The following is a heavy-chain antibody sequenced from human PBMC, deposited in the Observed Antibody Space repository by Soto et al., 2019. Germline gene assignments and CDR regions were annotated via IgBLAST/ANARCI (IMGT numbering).Heavy chain of an antibody. CDR3: ARVGGAVVTADY. D-gene: IGHD1-26*01. V-gene: IGHV1-18*01. J-gene: IGHJ4*02. Sequence: QVQLVQSGPEVKKPGASVKVSCKTSGYTFINYGISWVRQAPGQGLECMGWINPDNGNTNFAQRLQGRVTMTADRSTRTAYMELRSLRFDDTAMYYCARVGGAVVTADYWGQGTLVTVSS. CDR2: INPDNGNT. CDR1: GYTFINYG.